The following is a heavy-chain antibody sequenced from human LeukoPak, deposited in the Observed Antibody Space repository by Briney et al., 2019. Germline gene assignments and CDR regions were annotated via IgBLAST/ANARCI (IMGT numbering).Heavy chain of an antibody. V-gene: IGHV3-53*01. D-gene: IGHD3-16*01. CDR3: ASYDPAY. CDR1: GFTVSSNY. Sequence: SGGSLRLSCAASGFTVSSNYISWVRQAPGKGLEWVSVIYSGGSTYYANSVKGRFTISRDNSKNTLYLQMNSLRAEDTAVYYCASYDPAYWGQGTLVTVSS. J-gene: IGHJ4*02. CDR2: IYSGGST.